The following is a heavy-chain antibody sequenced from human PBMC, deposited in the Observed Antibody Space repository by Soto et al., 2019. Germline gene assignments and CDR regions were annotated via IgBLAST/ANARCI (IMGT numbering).Heavy chain of an antibody. Sequence: EVQLVESGGGLVKPGGSLRLSCTASAFAFNSYSMNWVRQAPGKGLEWVSSISSSSRYTYYSDSVKGRFTVSRDNAKNSLYLQMNSLRAEDTAVYSCARALAAVPGTFDSWGQGTLVTVSS. CDR3: ARALAAVPGTFDS. J-gene: IGHJ4*02. D-gene: IGHD6-19*01. V-gene: IGHV3-21*06. CDR2: ISSSSRYT. CDR1: AFAFNSYS.